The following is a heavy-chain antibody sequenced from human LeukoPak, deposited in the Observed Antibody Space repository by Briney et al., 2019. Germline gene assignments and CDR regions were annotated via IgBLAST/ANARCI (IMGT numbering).Heavy chain of an antibody. V-gene: IGHV3-11*04. Sequence: GGSLRLSCAASGFTFSDYYMSWIRQAPGKGLEWVSYINSSGSTIYYADSVKGRFTISRDNAKNSLYLQMNSLRAEDTAVYYCARVSTGTISFYYYYYMDVWGKGTTVTVSS. CDR3: ARVSTGTISFYYYYYMDV. CDR1: GFTFSDYY. CDR2: INSSGSTI. D-gene: IGHD1-1*01. J-gene: IGHJ6*03.